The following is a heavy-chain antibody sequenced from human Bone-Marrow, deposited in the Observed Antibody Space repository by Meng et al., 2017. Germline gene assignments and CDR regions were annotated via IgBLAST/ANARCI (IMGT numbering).Heavy chain of an antibody. Sequence: QVQLVESGAEVRKPGASVKVSCKPSGYNFPDYYIHWVRRAPGQGLEWMGRINPKSGDTHYAQKFQARVTMTGDTSISTAYMELSGLRSDDTAMYYCARDEDISAAGKLCGDYWGQGTLVTVSS. CDR2: INPKSGDT. V-gene: IGHV1-2*06. J-gene: IGHJ4*02. CDR3: ARDEDISAAGKLCGDY. CDR1: GYNFPDYY. D-gene: IGHD6-25*01.